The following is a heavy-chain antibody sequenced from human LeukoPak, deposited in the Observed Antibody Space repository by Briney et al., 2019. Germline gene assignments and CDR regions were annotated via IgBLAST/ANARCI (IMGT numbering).Heavy chain of an antibody. CDR3: ARAGYYDFWSGYYAFDY. CDR1: GGSISTYY. D-gene: IGHD3-3*01. Sequence: SETLSLTCTVSGGSISTYYWSWIRQPPGKELEWIGYNSYSGSTNYNPSLKSRVTISVDTSKNQFSLKLSSVTAADTAVYYCARAGYYDFWSGYYAFDYWGQGTLVTVSS. V-gene: IGHV4-59*01. CDR2: NSYSGST. J-gene: IGHJ4*02.